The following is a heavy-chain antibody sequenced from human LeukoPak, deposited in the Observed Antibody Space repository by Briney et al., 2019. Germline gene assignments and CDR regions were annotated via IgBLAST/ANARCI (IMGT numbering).Heavy chain of an antibody. D-gene: IGHD3-10*01. CDR2: IYYSGST. J-gene: IGHJ4*02. V-gene: IGHV4-59*01. CDR1: GGSISSYY. Sequence: PSETLSLTYTVSGGSISSYYWSWIRQPPGKGLEWIGYIYYSGSTNYNPSLKSRVTISVDTSKNQFSLKLSSVTAADTAVYYCARVGYYGSGSYQDYWGQGTLVTVSS. CDR3: ARVGYYGSGSYQDY.